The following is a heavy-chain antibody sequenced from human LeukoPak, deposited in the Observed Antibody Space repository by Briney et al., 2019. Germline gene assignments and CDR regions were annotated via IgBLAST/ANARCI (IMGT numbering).Heavy chain of an antibody. CDR3: ARGVVVTAMSDY. Sequence: PGGSLRLSCAASGFTFSSYAMHWVRQAPGKGLEWVAVISYDGSNKYYADSVKGRFTISRDNSKNTLYLQMNSLRAEDTAVYYCARGVVVTAMSDYWGQGTLVTVSS. V-gene: IGHV3-30*04. CDR2: ISYDGSNK. J-gene: IGHJ4*02. CDR1: GFTFSSYA. D-gene: IGHD2-21*02.